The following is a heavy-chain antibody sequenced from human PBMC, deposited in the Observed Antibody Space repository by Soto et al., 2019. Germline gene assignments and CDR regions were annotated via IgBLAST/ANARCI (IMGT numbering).Heavy chain of an antibody. V-gene: IGHV1-2*04. J-gene: IGHJ4*02. CDR2: INPNSGGT. Sequence: ASVKVSCKASGYTFTGYYMHWVRQAPGQGLEWMGWINPNSGGTNYAQKFQGWVTMTRDTSISTAYMELSRLSSDDTAVYYCARDISSGYRAFDYWGQGTLVTVSS. CDR3: ARDISSGYRAFDY. CDR1: GYTFTGYY. D-gene: IGHD3-22*01.